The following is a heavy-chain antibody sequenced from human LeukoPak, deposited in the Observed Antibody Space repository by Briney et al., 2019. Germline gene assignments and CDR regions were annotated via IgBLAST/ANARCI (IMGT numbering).Heavy chain of an antibody. V-gene: IGHV3-30*18. CDR2: ISYDGSNK. CDR1: GFTFSDYG. CDR3: AKFHDYGDYVPRRDFDY. Sequence: GGSLRLSCAASGFTFSDYGMHWVRQAPGKGLEWVAIISYDGSNKYYADSVKGRFTISRDNSKNTLYLQMNSLRPEDTAVYYCAKFHDYGDYVPRRDFDYWGQGTLVTVSS. D-gene: IGHD4-17*01. J-gene: IGHJ4*02.